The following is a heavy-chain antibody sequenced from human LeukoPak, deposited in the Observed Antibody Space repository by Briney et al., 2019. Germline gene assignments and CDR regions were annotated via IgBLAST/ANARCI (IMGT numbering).Heavy chain of an antibody. CDR1: GYTFTGYY. CDR3: ARVGIVDENAFDI. V-gene: IGHV1-2*02. D-gene: IGHD3-22*01. J-gene: IGHJ3*02. CDR2: INPNSGGT. Sequence: ASVKVSCKASGYTFTGYYMHWVRQAPGQGLEWMGWINPNSGGTNYAQKFQGRVTMTRDTSISTAYMELSRLRSDDTAVYYCARVGIVDENAFDIWGQGTMVTVSS.